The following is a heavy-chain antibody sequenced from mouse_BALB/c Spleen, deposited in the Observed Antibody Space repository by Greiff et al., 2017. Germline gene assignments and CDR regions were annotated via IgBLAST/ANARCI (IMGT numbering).Heavy chain of an antibody. Sequence: VKLMESGAELVRPGVSVKISCKGSGYTFTDYAMHWVKQSHAKSLEWLGVISTYYGDASYNQKFKGKATMTVDKSSSTAYMELARLTSEDSAIYYCARKGNGPYAMDYWGQGTSVTVSS. J-gene: IGHJ4*01. CDR2: ISTYYGDA. V-gene: IGHV1S137*01. CDR3: ARKGNGPYAMDY. CDR1: GYTFTDYA.